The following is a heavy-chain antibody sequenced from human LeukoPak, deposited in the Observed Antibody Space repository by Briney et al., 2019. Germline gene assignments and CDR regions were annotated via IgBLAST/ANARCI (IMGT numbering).Heavy chain of an antibody. D-gene: IGHD2-15*01. Sequence: SETLSLTCTVSGGSISSDYWGWIRQPPGKGLEWVGSISYSGSTYYNPPLKSRVTIFVDTSKNHFSLKLSSVTAADTAVYYCARRPASRGYSYDYWGQGTLVTVSS. CDR1: GGSISSDY. CDR3: ARRPASRGYSYDY. CDR2: ISYSGST. V-gene: IGHV4-39*02. J-gene: IGHJ4*02.